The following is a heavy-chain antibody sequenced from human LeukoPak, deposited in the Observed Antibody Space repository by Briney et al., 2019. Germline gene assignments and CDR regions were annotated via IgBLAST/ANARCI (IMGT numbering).Heavy chain of an antibody. CDR1: GFTVSSNY. V-gene: IGHV3-53*01. Sequence: GGSLRLCCAASGFTVSSNYMSWVRQAPGKGLEWVSVIYSGGSTYYVDSVKGRFTISRDNSKNTLYLQMNSLRAEDTAVYYCARDARDGYGGNPFDYWGQGTLVTVSS. CDR2: IYSGGST. D-gene: IGHD4-23*01. CDR3: ARDARDGYGGNPFDY. J-gene: IGHJ4*02.